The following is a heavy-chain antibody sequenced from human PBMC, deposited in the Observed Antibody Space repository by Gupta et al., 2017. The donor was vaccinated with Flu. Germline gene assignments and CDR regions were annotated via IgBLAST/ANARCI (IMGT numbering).Heavy chain of an antibody. V-gene: IGHV3-20*01. CDR1: GFTFDDYG. CDR3: ARARGGKYSDAFDI. J-gene: IGHJ3*02. D-gene: IGHD6-6*01. Sequence: EVQLVESGGGVVRPGGSLRLSCAASGFTFDDYGMSWVRQAPGKGLEWVSGINWNGGSTGYADAVKGRFTISRDNAKNSLYLQMNSLRTEETALYHCARARGGKYSDAFDIWCQGTMVTVSS. CDR2: INWNGGST.